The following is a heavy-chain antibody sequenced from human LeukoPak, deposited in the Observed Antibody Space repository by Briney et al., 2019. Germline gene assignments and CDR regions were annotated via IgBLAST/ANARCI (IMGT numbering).Heavy chain of an antibody. Sequence: SVKVSCKASGGTFSSYAISWVRQAPGQGLEWMGGIIPIFGTANYAQKFQGRVTITTDESTSTAYMELSSLRSEGTAVYYCALGYCSSTSCRLRTYFDYWGQGTLVTVSS. V-gene: IGHV1-69*05. CDR3: ALGYCSSTSCRLRTYFDY. CDR1: GGTFSSYA. D-gene: IGHD2-2*03. CDR2: IIPIFGTA. J-gene: IGHJ4*02.